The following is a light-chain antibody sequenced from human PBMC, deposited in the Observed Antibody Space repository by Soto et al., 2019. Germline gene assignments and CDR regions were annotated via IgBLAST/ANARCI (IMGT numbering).Light chain of an antibody. CDR2: AAS. Sequence: DIQMTQSQSSLSASVGDRVTITCRARQSISSYLNWYQQKPGKAPKLLIYAASRLQSGVPSRFSGSGSGTDFTLTISSLQPEDFATYYCQQSYSTLWTFGQGTKVDIK. CDR1: QSISSY. J-gene: IGKJ1*01. CDR3: QQSYSTLWT. V-gene: IGKV1-39*01.